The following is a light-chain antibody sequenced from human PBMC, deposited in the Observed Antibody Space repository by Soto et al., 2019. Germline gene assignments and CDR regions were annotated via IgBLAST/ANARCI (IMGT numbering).Light chain of an antibody. CDR3: SSYTSSTTRLM. J-gene: IGLJ3*02. CDR2: GVI. Sequence: QSVLTQPASVSGSPGQSITLSCTGTSSDVGDYNFVSWYQHHPGKAPKLIIYGVINRPSGVSNRFSGSKSGNTASLTISGLQAEDEADYYCSSYTSSTTRLMFGGGTKVTVL. CDR1: SSDVGDYNF. V-gene: IGLV2-14*03.